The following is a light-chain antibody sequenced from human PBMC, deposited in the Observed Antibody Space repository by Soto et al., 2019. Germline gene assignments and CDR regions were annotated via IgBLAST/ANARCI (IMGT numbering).Light chain of an antibody. CDR3: QQYNNWPPIT. Sequence: EIVMAQSPGTLSVSPGERATFSCRASQSVSSNLAWYQQKPGQAPRLLIYDTSTRATGVPTRFSGSRSGAEFTLTINSLQSEDFAVYYCQQYNNWPPITFGQGTRLEIK. CDR1: QSVSSN. CDR2: DTS. J-gene: IGKJ5*01. V-gene: IGKV3-15*01.